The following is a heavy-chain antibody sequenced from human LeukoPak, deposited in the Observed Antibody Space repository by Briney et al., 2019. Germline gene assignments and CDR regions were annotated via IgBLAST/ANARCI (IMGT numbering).Heavy chain of an antibody. J-gene: IGHJ4*02. CDR2: INHGGST. V-gene: IGHV4-34*01. D-gene: IGHD5-18*01. CDR1: GGSFSGHY. Sequence: SETLSLTCAVSGGSFSGHYWNWIRQPPGKGLEWIGEINHGGSTNYNPSLKSRVTISVDTSQNQFSLRLSSVTAADTAVYYCARGRYSYGYSGYYFDYWGQGTLVTVSS. CDR3: ARGRYSYGYSGYYFDY.